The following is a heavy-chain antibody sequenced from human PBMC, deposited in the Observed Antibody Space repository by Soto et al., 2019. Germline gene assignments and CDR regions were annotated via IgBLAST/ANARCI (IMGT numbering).Heavy chain of an antibody. D-gene: IGHD2-2*01. CDR1: GGSISSYY. Sequence: QVQLQESGPGLVKPSETLSLTCTVSGGSISSYYWSWIRQPAGKGLEWIGRIYTSGSTNYNPSLKSRVTMSVDTSKNQFSLKLSSVTAADTAVYYCARDGRGSGCSSTSCYNIGIYYYYYGMDVWGQGTTVTVSS. J-gene: IGHJ6*02. CDR3: ARDGRGSGCSSTSCYNIGIYYYYYGMDV. V-gene: IGHV4-4*07. CDR2: IYTSGST.